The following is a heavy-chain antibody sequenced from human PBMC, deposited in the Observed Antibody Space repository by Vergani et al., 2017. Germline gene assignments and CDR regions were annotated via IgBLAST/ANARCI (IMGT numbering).Heavy chain of an antibody. Sequence: QVQLVESGGGVVQPGRSLRLSCAASGFTFSSYGMHWVRQAPGKGLEWVAVIWYDGSNKYYADSVKGRFTISRDNSKNTLYLQMNSLRAEDTAMYYCAIASILWGRDYWGQGTLVTVSS. D-gene: IGHD2-21*01. J-gene: IGHJ4*02. CDR2: IWYDGSNK. V-gene: IGHV3-33*01. CDR1: GFTFSSYG. CDR3: AIASILWGRDY.